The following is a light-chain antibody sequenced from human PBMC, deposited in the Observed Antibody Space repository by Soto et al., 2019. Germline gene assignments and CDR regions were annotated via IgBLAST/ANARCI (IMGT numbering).Light chain of an antibody. CDR3: QQSYTTPVYS. CDR2: AAS. V-gene: IGKV1-39*01. CDR1: QTIDTY. J-gene: IGKJ2*01. Sequence: DIQMTQSPSTLSASVGDRVTITFRASQTIDTYVNWYQHKPGTAPKVLIYAASNLQSGVPSRFSGSGSGTDFTLTISSLQPEDFATYFCQQSYTTPVYSFGQGTKVDI.